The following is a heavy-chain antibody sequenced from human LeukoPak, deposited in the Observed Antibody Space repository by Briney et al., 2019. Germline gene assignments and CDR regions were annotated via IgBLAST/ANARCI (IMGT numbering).Heavy chain of an antibody. CDR3: ARSYTNYYDSSGYYYNYGMDV. CDR2: ISYDGSNK. J-gene: IGHJ6*02. Sequence: GRSLRLSCAASRFTFSNYAMHWVRQAPGKGLEGVAVISYDGSNKYYADSVKGRFTISRDNSRNTVYMEMNSLRAEDTAVYYCARSYTNYYDSSGYYYNYGMDVWGQGTTVTVSS. CDR1: RFTFSNYA. D-gene: IGHD3-22*01. V-gene: IGHV3-30-3*01.